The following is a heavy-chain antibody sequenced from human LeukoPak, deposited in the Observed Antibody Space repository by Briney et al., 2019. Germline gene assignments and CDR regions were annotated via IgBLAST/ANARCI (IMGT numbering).Heavy chain of an antibody. CDR1: GGSFSGYY. Sequence: SETLSLTCAVYGGSFSGYYWSWIRQPPGKGLERIGEINHSGSTNYNPSLKSRVTISVDTSKNQFSLKLNSVSAADTAVYYCARGVVAAPQTVDYWGQGTLVTVSS. D-gene: IGHD2-15*01. CDR2: INHSGST. V-gene: IGHV4-34*01. J-gene: IGHJ4*02. CDR3: ARGVVAAPQTVDY.